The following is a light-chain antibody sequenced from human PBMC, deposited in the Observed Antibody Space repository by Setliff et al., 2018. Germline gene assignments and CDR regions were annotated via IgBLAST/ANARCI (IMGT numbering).Light chain of an antibody. J-gene: IGLJ3*02. CDR3: TSFTSSSTWV. CDR1: SSDVGRYNY. V-gene: IGLV2-14*03. Sequence: QSALTQPASVSGSPGQSITISCTGTSSDVGRYNYVSWYQQHPGKAPKLLIYNVNNRPSGVSNRFSGSKSANTASLTLSGLQAEDEADYYCTSFTSSSTWVFGGGTKGTVL. CDR2: NVN.